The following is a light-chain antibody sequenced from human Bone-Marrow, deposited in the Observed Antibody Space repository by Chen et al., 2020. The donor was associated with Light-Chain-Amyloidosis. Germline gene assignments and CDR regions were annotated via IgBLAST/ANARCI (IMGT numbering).Light chain of an antibody. CDR2: RDT. Sequence: YELTQPPSVSVSPGQKARITCSGDDLPTKYAYWYQQKPGQAPVLVIHRDTERPSGISERFSGSSSGTTATLTISGVQAEDEADYHCQSADSSGTYEVIFGGGTKLTVL. CDR1: DLPTKY. V-gene: IGLV3-25*03. CDR3: QSADSSGTYEVI. J-gene: IGLJ2*01.